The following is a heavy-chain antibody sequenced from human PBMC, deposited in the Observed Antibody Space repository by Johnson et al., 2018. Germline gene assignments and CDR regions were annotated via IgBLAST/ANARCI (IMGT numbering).Heavy chain of an antibody. Sequence: QVQLVQSGGGVVQPGRSLRLSCAASGFTFSSYGMHWVRQAPGKGLEWVAVISYDGSNKYYADSVKGRFTISRDNSKNTLYLQIKSLRAEDTAVYYCEKGGANCGGDCYLVDPWGQGTLVTVSS. D-gene: IGHD2-21*02. CDR1: GFTFSSYG. CDR3: EKGGANCGGDCYLVDP. CDR2: ISYDGSNK. J-gene: IGHJ5*02. V-gene: IGHV3-30*18.